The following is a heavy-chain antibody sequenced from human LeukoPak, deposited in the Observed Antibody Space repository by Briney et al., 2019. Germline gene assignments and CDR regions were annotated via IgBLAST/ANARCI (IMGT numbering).Heavy chain of an antibody. V-gene: IGHV3-23*01. CDR2: ISGSGGST. CDR1: GFTFSSYA. Sequence: PGGSLRLSCAASGFTFSSYAMSWVRQAPGKGLEWVSGISGSGGSTFYADSVEGRFTISRDNSKNTLYLQMDSLRAEDTAVYYCAKDPYSGSYFDSWGQGTLVTVSS. D-gene: IGHD1-26*01. J-gene: IGHJ4*02. CDR3: AKDPYSGSYFDS.